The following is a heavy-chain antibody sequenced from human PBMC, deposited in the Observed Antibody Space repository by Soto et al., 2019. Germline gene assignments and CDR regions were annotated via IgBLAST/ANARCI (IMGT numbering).Heavy chain of an antibody. CDR2: IYYSGST. V-gene: IGHV4-31*03. CDR1: GGSISSGGYY. Sequence: TLSLTCTASGGSISSGGYYWSWMRQHPGKGLEWIGYIYYSGSTYYNPSLKSRVTISVDTSNNQFSLKLSSVTAADTAVYYCARAPTVTHFDYWGQGTLVTVSS. J-gene: IGHJ4*02. CDR3: ARAPTVTHFDY. D-gene: IGHD4-17*01.